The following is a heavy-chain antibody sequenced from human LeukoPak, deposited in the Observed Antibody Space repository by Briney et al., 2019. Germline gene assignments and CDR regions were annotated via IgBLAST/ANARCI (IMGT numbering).Heavy chain of an antibody. CDR3: ARVIAATGPGSYYYGMDV. Sequence: SETLSLTCAVYGGSFSGYYWSWIRQPPGKGLEWIGEINHSGSTDYNPSLKSRVTISVDTSKNQFSLKLSSVTAADTAVYYCARVIAATGPGSYYYGMDVWGQGTTVTVSS. CDR2: INHSGST. V-gene: IGHV4-34*01. D-gene: IGHD6-13*01. CDR1: GGSFSGYY. J-gene: IGHJ6*02.